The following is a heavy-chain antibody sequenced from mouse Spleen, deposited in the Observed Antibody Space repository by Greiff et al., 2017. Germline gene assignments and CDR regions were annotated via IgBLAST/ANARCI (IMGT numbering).Heavy chain of an antibody. CDR1: GYTFTSYC. D-gene: IGHD2-3*01. J-gene: IGHJ3*01. CDR2: INPSSGYT. V-gene: IGHV1-7*01. Sequence: QVQLQQSGAELAKPGASVKLSCKASGYTFTSYCMHWVNQRPGQGLEWIGYINPSSGYTKYNQKFKDKATLTADKYSSTAYMQLSSLTYEDSAVYYCARDCYYSFAYWGQGTLVTVSA. CDR3: ARDCYYSFAY.